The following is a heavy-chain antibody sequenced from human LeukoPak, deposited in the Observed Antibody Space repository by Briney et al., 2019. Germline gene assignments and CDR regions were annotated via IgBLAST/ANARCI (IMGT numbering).Heavy chain of an antibody. CDR3: ARRDGRSGWYTFDY. CDR2: ISSSSSYI. CDR1: GFTFSSYS. D-gene: IGHD6-19*01. V-gene: IGHV3-21*01. Sequence: GGSLRLSCAASGFTFSSYSMNWVRQAPGKGLEWVSSISSSSSYIYYADSVKGRFTISKDNAKNSLYLQMNSLRVEDTAVYYCARRDGRSGWYTFDYWGQGTLVTVSS. J-gene: IGHJ4*02.